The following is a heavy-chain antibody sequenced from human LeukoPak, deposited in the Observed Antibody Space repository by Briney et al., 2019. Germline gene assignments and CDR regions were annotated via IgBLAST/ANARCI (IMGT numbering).Heavy chain of an antibody. Sequence: GGSLRLSCAASGFTFSSYAMSWVRQAPGKGLEWVSAISGSGGSTYYADSVKGRFTISRDNSKNTLYLQMNSLRAEDTAVYYCARPDCSSTSCYIGWFDPWGQGTLVTVSS. CDR1: GFTFSSYA. J-gene: IGHJ5*02. CDR3: ARPDCSSTSCYIGWFDP. CDR2: ISGSGGST. V-gene: IGHV3-23*01. D-gene: IGHD2-2*02.